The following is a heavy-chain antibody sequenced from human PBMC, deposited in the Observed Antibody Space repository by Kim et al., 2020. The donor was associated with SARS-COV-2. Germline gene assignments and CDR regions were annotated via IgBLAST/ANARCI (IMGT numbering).Heavy chain of an antibody. J-gene: IGHJ3*02. V-gene: IGHV4-39*01. CDR1: GGSISSSSYY. CDR3: ARSLPRGGYYGSGSRVAFDI. Sequence: SETLSLTCTVSGGSISSSSYYWGWIRQPPGKGLEWIGSIYYSGSTYYNPSLKSRVTISVDTSKNQFSLKLSSVTAADTAVYYCARSLPRGGYYGSGSRVAFDIWGQGTMVTVSS. CDR2: IYYSGST. D-gene: IGHD3-10*01.